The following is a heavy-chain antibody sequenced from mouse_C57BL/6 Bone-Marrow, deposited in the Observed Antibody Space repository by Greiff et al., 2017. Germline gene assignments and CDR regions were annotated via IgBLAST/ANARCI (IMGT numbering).Heavy chain of an antibody. D-gene: IGHD1-1*01. J-gene: IGHJ1*03. Sequence: EVQLQQSGAELVRPGASVKLSCTASGFNIKDDYMHWVKQRPEQGLEWIGWIDPENGDTEYASKFQGKATITADTSSNTAYLQLSSLTSEDTAVYYCTRSYYGSSGWYFDVWGTGTTVTVSS. CDR1: GFNIKDDY. CDR2: IDPENGDT. CDR3: TRSYYGSSGWYFDV. V-gene: IGHV14-4*01.